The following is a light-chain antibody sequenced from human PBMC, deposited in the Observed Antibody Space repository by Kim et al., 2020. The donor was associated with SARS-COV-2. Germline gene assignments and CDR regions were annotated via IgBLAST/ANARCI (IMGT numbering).Light chain of an antibody. CDR1: SLRSYY. CDR3: NSRVSSGDHWV. CDR2: GKN. V-gene: IGLV3-19*01. J-gene: IGLJ3*02. Sequence: SSELTQDSAVSVALGQTVRITCQGDSLRSYYASWYQQKPGQAPVLVIYGKNKRPSGIPDRFYGSSFGNTASLTITGAQAAAEADYYCNSRVSSGDHWVFG.